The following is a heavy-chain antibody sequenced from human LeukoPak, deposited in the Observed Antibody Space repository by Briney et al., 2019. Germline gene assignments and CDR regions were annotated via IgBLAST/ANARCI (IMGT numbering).Heavy chain of an antibody. D-gene: IGHD1-14*01. CDR3: ARDLGITGEVNFDY. Sequence: GGSLRLSCAASGFTFIDYYMGWIRQAPGKGLECVSYISSSGSRGSTIYYAESVKGRFTISRDNAKKSLYLQMNSLRAEDTAVYYCARDLGITGEVNFDYWGQGTLVTVSS. J-gene: IGHJ4*02. CDR1: GFTFIDYY. CDR2: ISSSGSRGSTI. V-gene: IGHV3-11*04.